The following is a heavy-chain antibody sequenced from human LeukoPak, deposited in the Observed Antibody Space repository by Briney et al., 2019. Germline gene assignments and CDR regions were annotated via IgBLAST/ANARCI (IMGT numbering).Heavy chain of an antibody. V-gene: IGHV3-23*01. D-gene: IGHD3-3*01. Sequence: GGSLRLSCAASGFTFNSYAMSWVRQAPGKGLEWVSGISDSGGSTYYADSVKGRFTISRDNSKNTLYLQMNSLRAEDTAVYYCAKAFTIFGVVTIDYWGQGTLVTVSS. CDR2: ISDSGGST. CDR3: AKAFTIFGVVTIDY. J-gene: IGHJ4*02. CDR1: GFTFNSYA.